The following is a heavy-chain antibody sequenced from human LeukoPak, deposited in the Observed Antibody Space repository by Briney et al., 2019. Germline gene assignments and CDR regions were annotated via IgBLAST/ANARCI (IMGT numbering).Heavy chain of an antibody. CDR3: ARGTVTTSHPYFDY. V-gene: IGHV3-9*01. Sequence: GGSLRLSCAASGFTFDDYAMHWVRQAPGKGLEWVSGISWNSGSIGYADSVKGRFTISRDNAKNSLYLQMNSLRAEDTAVYYCARGTVTTSHPYFDYWGQGTLVTVSS. J-gene: IGHJ4*02. CDR1: GFTFDDYA. D-gene: IGHD4-17*01. CDR2: ISWNSGSI.